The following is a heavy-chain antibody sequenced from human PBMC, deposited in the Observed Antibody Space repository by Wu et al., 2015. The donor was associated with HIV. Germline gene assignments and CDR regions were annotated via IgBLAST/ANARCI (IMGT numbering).Heavy chain of an antibody. Sequence: QVVLVQSGAEVKKPGASVKVSCRASGYSFTDNYMHWLRLAPGQRLEWMGWINPKSGGTDYAQKFQGRVTMTRDTSISTAYMELNRVRSDDTAVYYCARILRAGDDAFDIWGQGTMVTVSS. CDR2: INPKSGGT. CDR3: ARILRAGDDAFDI. CDR1: GYSFTDNY. D-gene: IGHD5-12*01. J-gene: IGHJ3*02. V-gene: IGHV1-2*02.